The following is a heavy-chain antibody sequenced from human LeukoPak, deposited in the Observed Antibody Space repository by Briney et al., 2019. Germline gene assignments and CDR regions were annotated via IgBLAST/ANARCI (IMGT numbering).Heavy chain of an antibody. V-gene: IGHV3-30*02. CDR1: GFTFSNYA. CDR2: IRFNGN. CDR3: ARENWDFDF. Sequence: GGSLRLSCAASGFTFSNYAIHWVRQAPGKGLEWVASIRFNGNFYADYVKGRFTISSDNSKSTVSLQMDTLRTEDTALYYCARENWDFDFWGQGTLVTVSS. D-gene: IGHD7-27*01. J-gene: IGHJ4*02.